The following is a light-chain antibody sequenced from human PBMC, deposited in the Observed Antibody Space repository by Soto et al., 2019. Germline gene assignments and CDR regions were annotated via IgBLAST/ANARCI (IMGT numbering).Light chain of an antibody. CDR2: DAV. Sequence: EIVLTQSPATLSLSPGERATLSCRVSQGVSVYLAWYQQKLGQPPRLLIYDAVNRAPGIPARFSGSGSGTDFTLTISSLAPADFAVYYCQHRSDWPPTFGGGTKVEIK. CDR1: QGVSVY. J-gene: IGKJ4*01. V-gene: IGKV3-11*01. CDR3: QHRSDWPPT.